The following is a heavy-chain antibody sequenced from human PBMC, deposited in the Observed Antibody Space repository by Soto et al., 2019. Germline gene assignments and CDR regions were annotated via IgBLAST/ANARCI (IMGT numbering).Heavy chain of an antibody. CDR1: GGSISSSSYY. V-gene: IGHV4-39*01. D-gene: IGHD3-16*01. J-gene: IGHJ3*02. Sequence: QLQLQESGPGLVKPSETLSLTCTVSGGSISSSSYYWGWIRQPPGKGLEWIGSIYYSGSTYYNPSLKSLVTISVDTSKNQLSLQLSSVTAADTAVYYCARRPMITEEYGDAFDIWGQGTMVAVSS. CDR3: ARRPMITEEYGDAFDI. CDR2: IYYSGST.